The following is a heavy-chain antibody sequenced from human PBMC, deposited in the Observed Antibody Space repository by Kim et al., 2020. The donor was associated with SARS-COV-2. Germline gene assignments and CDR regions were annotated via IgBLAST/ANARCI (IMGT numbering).Heavy chain of an antibody. D-gene: IGHD2-2*01. Sequence: GGSLRLSCAASGFTFSSYAMSWVRQAPGKGLEWVSAISGSGGSTYYADSVKGRFTISRDNSKNTLYLQMNSLRAEDTAVYYCAKCDLESVVVVPAAICSGDYWGQGTLVTVSS. J-gene: IGHJ4*02. V-gene: IGHV3-23*01. CDR1: GFTFSSYA. CDR3: AKCDLESVVVVPAAICSGDY. CDR2: ISGSGGST.